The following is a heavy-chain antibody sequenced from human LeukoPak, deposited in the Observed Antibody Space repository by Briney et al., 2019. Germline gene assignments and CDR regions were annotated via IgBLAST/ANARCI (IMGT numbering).Heavy chain of an antibody. Sequence: GGSLRLSCAASGFTFSSYGMHWVRQAPGKGLEWVSSISSSSSYIYYADSVKGRFTISRDNAKNSLYLQMNSLRAEDTAMYYCARVLSGGYSYGPLDYWGQGTLVTVSS. CDR1: GFTFSSYG. D-gene: IGHD5-18*01. CDR3: ARVLSGGYSYGPLDY. J-gene: IGHJ4*02. CDR2: ISSSSSYI. V-gene: IGHV3-21*01.